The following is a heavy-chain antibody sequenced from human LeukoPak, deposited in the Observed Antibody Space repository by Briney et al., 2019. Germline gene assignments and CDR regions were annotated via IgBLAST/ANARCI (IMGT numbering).Heavy chain of an antibody. CDR2: INHSGST. V-gene: IGHV4-34*01. CDR3: AIVESGSWFDP. D-gene: IGHD2-15*01. CDR1: GGSISNYY. Sequence: SETLSLTCTVSGGSISNYYWSWIRQPPGKGLEWIGEINHSGSTNYNPSLKSRVTISVDTSKNQFSLKPSSVTAADTAVYYCAIVESGSWFDPWGQGTLVTVSS. J-gene: IGHJ5*02.